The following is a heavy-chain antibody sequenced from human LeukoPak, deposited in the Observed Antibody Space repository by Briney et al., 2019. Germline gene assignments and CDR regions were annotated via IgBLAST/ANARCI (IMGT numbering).Heavy chain of an antibody. CDR1: GYTFTGYY. Sequence: ASVTVSCKASGYTFTGYYMHWVRQAPGQGLEWMGWINPNSGGTNYAQKFQGRVTMTRDTSISTAYMELSRLRSDDTAVYYCARGVRITFGGVPQSLDYWGQGTLVTVSS. D-gene: IGHD3-16*01. CDR3: ARGVRITFGGVPQSLDY. CDR2: INPNSGGT. V-gene: IGHV1-2*02. J-gene: IGHJ4*02.